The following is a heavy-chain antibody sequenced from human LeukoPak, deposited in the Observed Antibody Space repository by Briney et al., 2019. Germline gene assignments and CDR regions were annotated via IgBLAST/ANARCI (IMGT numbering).Heavy chain of an antibody. V-gene: IGHV3-21*01. CDR3: ARDPLRFLEWLSSYYMDV. CDR1: GFTFSSYS. D-gene: IGHD3-3*01. J-gene: IGHJ6*03. Sequence: PGGSLRLSCSASGFTFSSYSMNWVRQAPGKGLEWVSSISSSSSYIYYADSVKGRFTISRDNAKNSLYLQMNSLRAEDTAVYYCARDPLRFLEWLSSYYMDVWGKGTTVTVSS. CDR2: ISSSSSYI.